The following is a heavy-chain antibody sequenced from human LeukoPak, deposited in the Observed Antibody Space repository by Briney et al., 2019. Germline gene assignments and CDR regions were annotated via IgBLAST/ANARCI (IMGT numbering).Heavy chain of an antibody. Sequence: SVKVSCKASGGTFSSYAISWVRQAPGQGLEWMGGIIPIFGTANYAQKFQGRVTITTDESTSTAYMELSSLRSEDTAVYYCARGGTEHPGAFDIWGQGTMVTVS. V-gene: IGHV1-69*05. J-gene: IGHJ3*02. CDR2: IIPIFGTA. CDR3: ARGGTEHPGAFDI. D-gene: IGHD3-16*01. CDR1: GGTFSSYA.